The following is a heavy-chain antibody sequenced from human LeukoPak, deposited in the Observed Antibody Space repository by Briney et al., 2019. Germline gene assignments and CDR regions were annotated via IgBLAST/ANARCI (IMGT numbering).Heavy chain of an antibody. CDR1: GGSISSSSYY. CDR2: IYYSGST. Sequence: PSETLSLTCTVSGGSISSSSYYWGWIRQPPGKGLEWIGSIYYSGSTYYNPSLKSRVTISVDTSKNQFSLKLSSVTAADTAMYYCAAYYYDSSGYYSWGKGTTVTVSS. CDR3: AAYYYDSSGYYS. V-gene: IGHV4-39*01. D-gene: IGHD3-22*01. J-gene: IGHJ6*04.